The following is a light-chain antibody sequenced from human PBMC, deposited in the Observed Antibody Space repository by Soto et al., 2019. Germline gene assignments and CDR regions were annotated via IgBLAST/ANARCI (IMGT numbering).Light chain of an antibody. CDR2: DVT. J-gene: IGLJ1*01. CDR1: SSDVGGYNY. V-gene: IGLV2-14*01. Sequence: QSVLTQPASVSGSPGQSITISCTGTSSDVGGYNYVSWYQQYPGKAPKLMIYDVTNRPSGVSNRFSGSKSGNTASLTISGLQAEEEDDYYCGSYRISTAVFGTGTKVTVL. CDR3: GSYRISTAV.